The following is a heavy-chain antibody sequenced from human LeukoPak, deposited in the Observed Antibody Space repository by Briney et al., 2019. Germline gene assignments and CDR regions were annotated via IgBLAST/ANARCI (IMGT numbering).Heavy chain of an antibody. V-gene: IGHV4-61*01. Sequence: PSETLSLTCTVSGGSVSSGSYYWSWIRQPPGKGLEWIGYIYYSGSTNYNPSLKSRVTISVDTSKNQFSLKLSSVTAEDTAVYYCAGPVTHPHYYDSSGRNYYYYYGMDVWGQGTTVTVSS. D-gene: IGHD3-22*01. CDR2: IYYSGST. CDR1: GGSVSSGSYY. CDR3: AGPVTHPHYYDSSGRNYYYYYGMDV. J-gene: IGHJ6*02.